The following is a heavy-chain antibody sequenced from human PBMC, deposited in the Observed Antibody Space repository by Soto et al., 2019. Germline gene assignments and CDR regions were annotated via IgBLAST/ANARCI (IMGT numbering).Heavy chain of an antibody. CDR2: ISAYNGNT. D-gene: IGHD3-3*01. CDR3: AKSDTIFGVVILRWDY. CDR1: GYTFTSYG. J-gene: IGHJ4*02. V-gene: IGHV1-18*01. Sequence: GASVKVSCKASGYTFTSYGISWVRQAPGQGLEWMGWISAYNGNTIYAQKLQGRVTMTSDTSTCTAYMELRSLRSDDTVVYYCAKSDTIFGVVILRWDYWGQGTLVTVSS.